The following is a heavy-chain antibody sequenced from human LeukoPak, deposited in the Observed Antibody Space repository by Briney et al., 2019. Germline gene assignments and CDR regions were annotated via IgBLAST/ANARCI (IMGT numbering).Heavy chain of an antibody. D-gene: IGHD2-21*01. V-gene: IGHV4-4*02. CDR1: IDSTNGNY. CDR3: ARELLNAPTPGAY. Sequence: SETLSLTCAVSIDSTNGNYWSWVRQSPGKGLEWIGEVHRSGSTNYKPSLKRRVTISIDRSKDQISLDLTSVTAADTAVYYCARELLNAPTPGAYWGQGILVTVSS. J-gene: IGHJ4*02. CDR2: VHRSGST.